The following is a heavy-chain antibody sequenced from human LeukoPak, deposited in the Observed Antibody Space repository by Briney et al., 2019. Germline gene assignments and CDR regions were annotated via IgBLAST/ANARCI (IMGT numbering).Heavy chain of an antibody. CDR2: ISGSGDNT. J-gene: IGHJ4*02. CDR1: GFTFSNYA. Sequence: GSLRLSCAASGFTFSNYAMSWARQAPGKGLEWVSAISGSGDNTYYADSVKGRFTISRDNSKNTLFLQMNSLRADDTAVYYCATLISGWPLYGGQGPLVTVPS. V-gene: IGHV3-23*01. CDR3: ATLISGWPLY. D-gene: IGHD6-19*01.